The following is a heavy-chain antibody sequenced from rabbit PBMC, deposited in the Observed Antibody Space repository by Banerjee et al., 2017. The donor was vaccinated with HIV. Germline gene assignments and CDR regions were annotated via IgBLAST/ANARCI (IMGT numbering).Heavy chain of an antibody. CDR2: INSSSNGST. Sequence: QSLEESGGDLVKPGASLTLTCTASGFTFSGCWICWVRQAPGKGLEWIACINSSSNGSTYYASWAKGRFTISKTSSTTVSLQMTSLTAADTATYFCARDLYFGSSDWGPGTLVTVS. J-gene: IGHJ2*01. CDR3: ARDLYFGSSD. V-gene: IGHV1S40*01. CDR1: GFTFSGCW. D-gene: IGHD8-1*01.